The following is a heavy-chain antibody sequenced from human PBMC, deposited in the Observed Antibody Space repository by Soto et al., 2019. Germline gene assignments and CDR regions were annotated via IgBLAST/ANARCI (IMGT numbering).Heavy chain of an antibody. Sequence: PGESLKISWTGCRYTFTTFWISWVRPMSDKGPEWLVRVDPRDASVTYNPSFQGRVTISVDKSISTPYLQWGSLKASDTAMYSCSRLFGSTSACDSWFDPIGQGPLVIASS. D-gene: IGHD2-15*01. V-gene: IGHV5-10-1*01. CDR1: RYTFTTFW. CDR3: SRLFGSTSACDSWFDP. CDR2: VDPRDASV. J-gene: IGHJ5*02.